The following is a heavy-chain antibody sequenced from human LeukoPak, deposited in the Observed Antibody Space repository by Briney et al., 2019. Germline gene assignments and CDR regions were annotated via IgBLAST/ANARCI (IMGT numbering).Heavy chain of an antibody. D-gene: IGHD3-22*01. CDR2: ISAYNGNT. V-gene: IGHV1-18*01. CDR1: GYTFTSYG. Sequence: ASVKVSCKASGYTFTSYGISWVRQAPGQGLEWMGWISAYNGNTNYAQKLQGRVTMTTDTSTSTAYMELRSLRSDDTAVYYCARGGNYYDSSGYPFVTPFDYWGQGTLVTVSS. J-gene: IGHJ4*02. CDR3: ARGGNYYDSSGYPFVTPFDY.